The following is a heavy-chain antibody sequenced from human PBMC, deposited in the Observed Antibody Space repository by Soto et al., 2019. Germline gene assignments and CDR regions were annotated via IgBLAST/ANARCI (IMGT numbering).Heavy chain of an antibody. V-gene: IGHV3-23*01. Sequence: GGSLRLSCAASGVTFSNYAMSWVRQAPGKGLEWVSAIGTGTSTYYADSVKSRFTISRDNSNNALDLQMNSLRAEDTAVYYCAKRGYCTSVSCSYYLDYWGQGTLVTVSS. J-gene: IGHJ4*02. CDR3: AKRGYCTSVSCSYYLDY. D-gene: IGHD2-2*01. CDR1: GVTFSNYA. CDR2: IGTGTST.